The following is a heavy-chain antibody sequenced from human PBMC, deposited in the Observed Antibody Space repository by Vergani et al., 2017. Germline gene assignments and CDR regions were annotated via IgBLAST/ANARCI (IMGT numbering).Heavy chain of an antibody. Sequence: QVQLVQSGAEVKKPGASVKVSCKASGYTFTSYGISWVRQAPGQGLEWMGWISAYNGNTNYAQKLQGRVTMTTDTSTSTAYMGLRSLRSDDTAVYYCAGDEPRGYSSGYGMDVWGQGTTVTVSS. CDR2: ISAYNGNT. J-gene: IGHJ6*02. CDR3: AGDEPRGYSSGYGMDV. V-gene: IGHV1-18*01. D-gene: IGHD6-19*01. CDR1: GYTFTSYG.